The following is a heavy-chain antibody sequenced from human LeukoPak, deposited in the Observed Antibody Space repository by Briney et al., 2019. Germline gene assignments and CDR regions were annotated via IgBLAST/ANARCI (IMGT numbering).Heavy chain of an antibody. J-gene: IGHJ3*02. D-gene: IGHD3-10*01. CDR3: ARGGRYGYYGSGSYYNRDALDI. CDR2: LRYDGSNK. V-gene: IGHV3-30*02. CDR1: GFTFSSYG. Sequence: GGSLRLSCAASGFTFSSYGIHRVRQAPGKGLEGGAFLRYDGSNKYYADSVKGRFTISRDNSKNTLYLQMNSLRAEDTAVYYCARGGRYGYYGSGSYYNRDALDIWGQGTMVTVSS.